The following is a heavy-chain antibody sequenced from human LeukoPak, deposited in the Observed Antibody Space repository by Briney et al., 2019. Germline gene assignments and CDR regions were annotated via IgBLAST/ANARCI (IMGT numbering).Heavy chain of an antibody. CDR1: GFTFSSYA. V-gene: IGHV3-23*01. D-gene: IGHD6-19*01. Sequence: PGGSLRLSCAASGFTFSSYAMSWVRQARGKGLEWGSAISGSGGSTYYADSGKGRVTISRDNSKNTLYLQMNSLRAEDTAVYYCAKDKWLVDWGQGTLVTVSS. J-gene: IGHJ4*02. CDR3: AKDKWLVD. CDR2: ISGSGGST.